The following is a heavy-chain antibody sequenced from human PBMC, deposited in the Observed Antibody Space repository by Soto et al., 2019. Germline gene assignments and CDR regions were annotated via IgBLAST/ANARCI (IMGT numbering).Heavy chain of an antibody. CDR1: GFSLSTSGVG. CDR3: AHSSRWYVEDQRRQYFEY. CDR2: IYWDDDK. V-gene: IGHV2-5*02. Sequence: QITLKESGPTLVKPTQTLTLTCTFSGFSLSTSGVGVGWIRQPPGKALEWLALIYWDDDKRYSPSLKSRLTTTKDTSKNQVVLTMTNMDPVDTAKYDRAHSSRWYVEDQRRQYFEYWGQGTLVTVSS. J-gene: IGHJ4*02. D-gene: IGHD6-13*01.